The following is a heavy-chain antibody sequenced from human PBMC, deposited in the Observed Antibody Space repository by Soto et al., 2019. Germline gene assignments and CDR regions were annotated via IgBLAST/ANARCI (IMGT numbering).Heavy chain of an antibody. Sequence: QVQLQESGPGLVKPSQTLSLTCTVSGGSISSGGYYCSWIRQHPGKGLEWIGYIYYSGSTYYNPSLKSRVTISVDTSKNQFSLKLSSVTAADTAVYYCARTVGLSRRFGQNDYWGQGTLVTVSS. J-gene: IGHJ4*02. V-gene: IGHV4-31*03. CDR2: IYYSGST. CDR3: ARTVGLSRRFGQNDY. D-gene: IGHD3-16*01. CDR1: GGSISSGGYY.